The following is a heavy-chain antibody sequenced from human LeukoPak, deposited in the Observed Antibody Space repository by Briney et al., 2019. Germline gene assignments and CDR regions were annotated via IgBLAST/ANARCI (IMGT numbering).Heavy chain of an antibody. CDR2: IYQSGST. CDR1: RYSISSGYY. J-gene: IGHJ4*02. Sequence: SETLSLTCTVSRYSISSGYYWGWIRQPPGKGLEWIASIYQSGSTFHNPSLQSRVIMSVDTSKNQFSLKLSSVTAADTAVYYCARAGYGDSDFDYWGQGTLVTVSS. D-gene: IGHD4-17*01. V-gene: IGHV4-38-2*02. CDR3: ARAGYGDSDFDY.